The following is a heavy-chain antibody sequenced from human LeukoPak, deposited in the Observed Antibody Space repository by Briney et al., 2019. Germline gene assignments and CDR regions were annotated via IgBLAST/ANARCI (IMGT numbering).Heavy chain of an antibody. CDR1: GGPIYSYY. Sequence: SETLSLTCTVSGGPIYSYYWSWIRQTAGKGLEWIGRLYPGVSTNYNPSLKSRVTMSVDTSKNQFALKLCAVTAADTAVYYCARLKFYDSTGYSPGHYMDVWGKGTTVTVSS. D-gene: IGHD3-22*01. V-gene: IGHV4-4*07. J-gene: IGHJ6*03. CDR3: ARLKFYDSTGYSPGHYMDV. CDR2: LYPGVST.